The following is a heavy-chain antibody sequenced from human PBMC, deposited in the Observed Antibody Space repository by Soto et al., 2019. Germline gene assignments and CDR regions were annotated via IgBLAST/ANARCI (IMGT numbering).Heavy chain of an antibody. CDR1: GFTFSHYG. CDR3: ARYSGKYQGPIDY. CDR2: ISYDGSNK. Sequence: ESGGGVVQPGRSLRLSCAASGFTFSHYGIRWVRQAPGKGLEWLAVISYDGSNKHYADSVKGRFTVSRDNSKNTLYLQMNSLRAEDTAVYFCARYSGKYQGPIDYWGQGTLVTVSS. J-gene: IGHJ4*02. V-gene: IGHV3-30*03. D-gene: IGHD1-26*01.